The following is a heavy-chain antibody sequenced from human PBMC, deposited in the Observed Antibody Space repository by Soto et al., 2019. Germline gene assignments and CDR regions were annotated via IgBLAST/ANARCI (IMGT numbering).Heavy chain of an antibody. V-gene: IGHV3-23*05. D-gene: IGHD3-22*01. CDR3: VKNVWRGYFDKTYYFDY. CDR2: INGTGSTT. Sequence: EVQLLESGGGVVQPGGSLRLSCAGSGFTFSDYALNWVRQAPGKGLEWVSGINGTGSTTSYADSVKGRFTMSKDNSKDTMYLHMSSLGAEDTAVYYCVKNVWRGYFDKTYYFDYWGQGSLVTVSS. CDR1: GFTFSDYA. J-gene: IGHJ4*02.